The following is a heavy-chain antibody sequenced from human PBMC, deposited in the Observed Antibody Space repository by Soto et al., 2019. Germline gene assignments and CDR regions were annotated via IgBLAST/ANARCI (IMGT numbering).Heavy chain of an antibody. D-gene: IGHD3-10*01. Sequence: SGPTLVNPTQTLTLTCTFSGFSLSTSGMCVSWIRQPPGKALEWLARIDWDDDKYYSTSLKTRLTISKDTSKNQVVLTMTNMDPVDTATYYCARIAYNYYGSGSHLSFDYWGQGTLVTVSS. CDR2: IDWDDDK. CDR1: GFSLSTSGMC. CDR3: ARIAYNYYGSGSHLSFDY. V-gene: IGHV2-70*11. J-gene: IGHJ4*02.